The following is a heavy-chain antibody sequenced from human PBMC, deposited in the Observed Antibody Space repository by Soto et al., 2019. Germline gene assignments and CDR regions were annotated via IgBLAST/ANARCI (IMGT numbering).Heavy chain of an antibody. CDR1: GFTFSNAW. D-gene: IGHD3-22*01. CDR2: IKSKTDGGTT. Sequence: EVQLVESGGGLVKPGGSLRLSCAASGFTFSNAWMNWVRQAPGKGLEWVGRIKSKTDGGTTDYAAPVKGRFTISRDDSKNTLYLQMNSLKTEDTAVYYCTTAPGTYYYDSSGYAIDYWGQGTLATVSS. J-gene: IGHJ4*02. V-gene: IGHV3-15*07. CDR3: TTAPGTYYYDSSGYAIDY.